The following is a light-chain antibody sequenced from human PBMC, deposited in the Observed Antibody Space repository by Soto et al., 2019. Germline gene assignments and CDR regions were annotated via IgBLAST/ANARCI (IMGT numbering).Light chain of an antibody. CDR3: QSYDSSLSVVV. Sequence: QAVVTQPPSVSGAPGQRVTISCTGSSSNIGADYDVHWYQHLPGKAPKLLIYGNSNRPSGVPERFSGSKSGTSASLAVTGLQAEDEADYYCQSYDSSLSVVVFGAGTKVTVL. V-gene: IGLV1-40*01. CDR1: SSNIGADYD. J-gene: IGLJ2*01. CDR2: GNS.